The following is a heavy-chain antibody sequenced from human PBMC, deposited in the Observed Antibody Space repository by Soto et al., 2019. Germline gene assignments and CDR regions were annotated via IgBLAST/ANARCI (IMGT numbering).Heavy chain of an antibody. D-gene: IGHD3-3*02. J-gene: IGHJ4*02. CDR2: ISLSGSTI. V-gene: IGHV3-48*03. Sequence: EVQLVESGGGLVQPGGSLRLSCAASGFAFSNYEMNWVRQAPGKGLEWVSYISLSGSTIYYADSVKGRFTISTDDAKNSLYLQMDSLRADDTAVYYCARESFSASPNFFDYWGQGPLVTVSS. CDR1: GFAFSNYE. CDR3: ARESFSASPNFFDY.